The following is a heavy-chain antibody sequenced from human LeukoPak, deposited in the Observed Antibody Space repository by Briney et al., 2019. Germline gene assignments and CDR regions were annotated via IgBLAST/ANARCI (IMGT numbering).Heavy chain of an antibody. CDR2: ISGSGGST. J-gene: IGHJ4*02. Sequence: GGSLRLSCAASGFTFSSYAMSWVRQAPGKGLEWVSAISGSGGSTYYADSVKGRFTISRDNSKNTLYLQMNSLRAEDTAVYYCASDIVVVPAAMLERSGYWGQGTLVTVSS. CDR3: ASDIVVVPAAMLERSGY. CDR1: GFTFSSYA. D-gene: IGHD2-2*01. V-gene: IGHV3-23*01.